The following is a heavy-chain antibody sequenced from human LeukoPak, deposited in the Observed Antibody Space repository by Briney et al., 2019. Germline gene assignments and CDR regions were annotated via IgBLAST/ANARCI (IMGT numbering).Heavy chain of an antibody. Sequence: GGSLRLSCAASGFDVSRNYMNWVRQAPGKGLEWVSAIYSGGNTYYADSVKGRFTISRDNSKNTLYLQMNSLRAEDTAVYYCAKGVSAFDPWGQGTLVTVSS. CDR3: AKGVSAFDP. V-gene: IGHV3-53*01. D-gene: IGHD5/OR15-5a*01. CDR2: IYSGGNT. CDR1: GFDVSRNY. J-gene: IGHJ5*02.